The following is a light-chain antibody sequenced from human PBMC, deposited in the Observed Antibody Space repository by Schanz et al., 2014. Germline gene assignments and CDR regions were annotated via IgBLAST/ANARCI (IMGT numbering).Light chain of an antibody. J-gene: IGKJ1*01. CDR1: QSVSSN. CDR3: QQYGNIPWT. Sequence: EIVMTQSPATLSVSPGERATLSCRASQSVSSNLAWYQQKPGQAPRLLIYGASTRATGIPARFSGSGSGTDFTLTISRLEPEDFAVYYCQQYGNIPWTFGQGTKVEIK. V-gene: IGKV3-15*01. CDR2: GAS.